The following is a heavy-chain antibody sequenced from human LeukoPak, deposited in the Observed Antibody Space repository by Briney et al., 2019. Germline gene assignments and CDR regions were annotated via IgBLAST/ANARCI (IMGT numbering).Heavy chain of an antibody. CDR1: GGSISSSSYY. V-gene: IGHV4-39*01. Sequence: SETLSLTCTVSGGSISSSSYYWGWIRQPPGKGLEWIGSIYYSGSTYYNPSLKSRVTISVDTSKNQFSLKLSSVTAADTAVYYCARHPSYDRLDIWGQGTMVTVSS. CDR3: ARHPSYDRLDI. J-gene: IGHJ3*02. CDR2: IYYSGST. D-gene: IGHD3-22*01.